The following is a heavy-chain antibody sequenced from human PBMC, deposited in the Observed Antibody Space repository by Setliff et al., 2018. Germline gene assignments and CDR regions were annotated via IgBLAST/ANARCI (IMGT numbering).Heavy chain of an antibody. D-gene: IGHD2-15*01. CDR2: IYTTWST. CDR1: GGSVGNSYYY. V-gene: IGHV4-61*02. Sequence: TLSLTCTVSGGSVGNSYYYWNWIRQPAGKGLEWIGRIYTTWSTNYNPSLRSRVSISLDTSKDQFSLKLISMTAADTALYYCARENDYCSGGACYFMFDYWGQGTLVTVSS. CDR3: ARENDYCSGGACYFMFDY. J-gene: IGHJ4*02.